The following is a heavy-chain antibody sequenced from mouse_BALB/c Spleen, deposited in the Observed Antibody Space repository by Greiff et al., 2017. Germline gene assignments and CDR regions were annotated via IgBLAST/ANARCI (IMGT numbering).Heavy chain of an antibody. Sequence: DVQLQESGTVLARPGASVKMSCKASGYTFTSYWMHWVKQRPGQGLEWIGAIYPGNSDTSYNQKFKGKAKLTAVTSTSTAYMELSSLTNEDSAVYYCTNGSSYMRDYWGQGTTLTVSS. CDR3: TNGSSYMRDY. CDR1: GYTFTSYW. J-gene: IGHJ2*01. D-gene: IGHD1-1*01. V-gene: IGHV1-5*01. CDR2: IYPGNSDT.